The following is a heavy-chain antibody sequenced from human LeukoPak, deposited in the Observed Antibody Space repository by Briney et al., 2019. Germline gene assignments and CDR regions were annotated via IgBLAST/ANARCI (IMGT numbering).Heavy chain of an antibody. V-gene: IGHV3-48*03. CDR3: AELGITMIGGV. D-gene: IGHD3-10*02. CDR2: IGSSGSTI. CDR1: GFTFSSYA. J-gene: IGHJ6*04. Sequence: GGSLRLSCATSGFTFSSYAMSWVRQAPGKGLEWVSYIGSSGSTIYYADSVKGRFTISRDNAKNSLYLQMNSLRAEDSAVYYCAELGITMIGGVWGKGTTVTISS.